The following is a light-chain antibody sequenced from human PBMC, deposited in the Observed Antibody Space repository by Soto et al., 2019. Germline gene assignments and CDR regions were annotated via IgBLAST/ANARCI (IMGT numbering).Light chain of an antibody. CDR1: QSISSW. CDR3: HQYNSYWT. CDR2: KAS. V-gene: IGKV1-5*03. Sequence: EIQMTKSAASLSATVGDRVTITCRASQSISSWLAWYQQKPGKAPKLLIYKASSLESGVPSRFSGSGSGTEFTLTISSLQPDDFATYYCHQYNSYWTFGQGTKVDI. J-gene: IGKJ1*01.